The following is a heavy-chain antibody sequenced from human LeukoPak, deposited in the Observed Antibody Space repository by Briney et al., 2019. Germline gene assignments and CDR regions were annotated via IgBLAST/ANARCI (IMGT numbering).Heavy chain of an antibody. D-gene: IGHD1-1*01. Sequence: GGSLRLSCAASGFTFSSYAMSWVRQAPGKGLGWVSAISGSGGSTYYADSVKGRFTISRDNSKNTLYLQMNSLRADDTALYYCARDRRYASFDNWGQGTLVTVSS. CDR1: GFTFSSYA. J-gene: IGHJ4*02. CDR2: ISGSGGST. CDR3: ARDRRYASFDN. V-gene: IGHV3-23*01.